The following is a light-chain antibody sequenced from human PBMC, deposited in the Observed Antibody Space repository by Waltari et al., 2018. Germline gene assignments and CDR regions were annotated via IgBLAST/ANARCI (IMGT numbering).Light chain of an antibody. J-gene: IGKJ2*01. Sequence: DIQMTQSPSTLSASVGDRVTLTCRASQSIRSWLAWYQQKPGKAPKLLNYTASSLESAVPSRFSGSGSGTEFTLTISSLQPDDFATYYCQQYNSYSYTFGQGTKLEIK. V-gene: IGKV1-5*03. CDR3: QQYNSYSYT. CDR1: QSIRSW. CDR2: TAS.